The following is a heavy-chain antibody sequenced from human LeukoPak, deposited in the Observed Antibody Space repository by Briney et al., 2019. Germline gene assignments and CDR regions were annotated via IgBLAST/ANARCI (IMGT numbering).Heavy chain of an antibody. J-gene: IGHJ5*02. CDR2: IYYSGST. CDR1: GGSISSYY. Sequence: SETLSLTCTVSGGSISSYYWSWIRQPPGKGLEWIGYIYYSGSTNYNPSLKSRVTISVDTSKNQFSLKLSSVTAADTAVYYCARLAYSIVVVPAAMGFDPWGQGTLVTVSS. CDR3: ARLAYSIVVVPAAMGFDP. D-gene: IGHD2-2*01. V-gene: IGHV4-59*08.